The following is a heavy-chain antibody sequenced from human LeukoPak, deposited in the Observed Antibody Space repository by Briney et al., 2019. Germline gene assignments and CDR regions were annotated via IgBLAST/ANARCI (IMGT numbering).Heavy chain of an antibody. V-gene: IGHV3-7*03. Sequence: GGSLRLSCAASGFTFSGSWMIWVRQAPGKGLEWVGNIKEDGSRKNYVDSVKGRFTISRDNANNLLYLQMNSLRAEDTAVYYCSKWKAIVLVPAARSPIDYWGQGTLVTVSS. CDR3: SKWKAIVLVPAARSPIDY. CDR1: GFTFSGSW. D-gene: IGHD2-2*01. CDR2: IKEDGSRK. J-gene: IGHJ4*02.